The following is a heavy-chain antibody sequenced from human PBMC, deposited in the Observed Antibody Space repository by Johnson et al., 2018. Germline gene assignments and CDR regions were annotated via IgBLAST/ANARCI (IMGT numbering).Heavy chain of an antibody. CDR3: ARAHCSSTSCYTSAFDI. D-gene: IGHD2-2*02. V-gene: IGHV3-33*01. J-gene: IGHJ3*02. CDR2: IWYDGSHK. Sequence: QVQLVESGGGVVQPGRSXRLSCAASGFTFSSYGMHWVRQGPGKGLEWVAVIWYDGSHKAYADSVKGRFTISRDNSNNTLYLQMNSLRAEDTAVYYCARAHCSSTSCYTSAFDIWGQGTMGTVSS. CDR1: GFTFSSYG.